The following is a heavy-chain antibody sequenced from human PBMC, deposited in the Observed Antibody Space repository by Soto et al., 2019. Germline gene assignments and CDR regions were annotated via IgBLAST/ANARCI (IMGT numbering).Heavy chain of an antibody. CDR1: GDSITTRGFS. Sequence: SETLSLTCTVSGDSITTRGFSRGWVRQAPGKGLEWIGCAYYSGMTYYNPSLQSRVTISVDTSGNQFSLRLSSVTAADTAVYYCTRVSSGWFDSWGKGAPVTVDS. CDR3: TRVSSGWFDS. D-gene: IGHD2-8*01. CDR2: AYYSGMT. J-gene: IGHJ5*01. V-gene: IGHV4-39*01.